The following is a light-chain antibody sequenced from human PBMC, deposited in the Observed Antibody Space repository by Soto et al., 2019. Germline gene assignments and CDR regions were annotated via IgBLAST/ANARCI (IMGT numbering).Light chain of an antibody. Sequence: QSALTQPASVSGSPGQPITISCTGTSSDVGGYNHVSRYQQHPGKAPKFMIYEVSYRPSGVSNRFSGSKSGNTASLTISGLQAEDEADYYCRSYASSSFWVFGGGTKGTVL. J-gene: IGLJ3*02. CDR1: SSDVGGYNH. CDR3: RSYASSSFWV. V-gene: IGLV2-14*01. CDR2: EVS.